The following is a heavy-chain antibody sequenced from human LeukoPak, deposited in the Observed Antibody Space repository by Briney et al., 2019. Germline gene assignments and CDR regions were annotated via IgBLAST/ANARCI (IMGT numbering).Heavy chain of an antibody. Sequence: ASVKVSCKASEYTFTGYYMHWARQAPGQGLEWMGWINPNSGGTNYAQKFQGRVTMTRDTSISTVYMELNSLRSEDTAVYFCGREIEGTTDYWGQGTLVTVSS. CDR1: EYTFTGYY. J-gene: IGHJ4*02. CDR2: INPNSGGT. CDR3: GREIEGTTDY. V-gene: IGHV1-2*02. D-gene: IGHD1-7*01.